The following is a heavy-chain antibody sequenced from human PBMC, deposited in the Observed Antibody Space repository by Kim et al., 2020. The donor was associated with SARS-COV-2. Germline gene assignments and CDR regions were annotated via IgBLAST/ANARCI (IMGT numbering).Heavy chain of an antibody. CDR3: ARDEGSTSFNPVYSSSWPLDY. J-gene: IGHJ4*02. V-gene: IGHV3-30*01. Sequence: FTISRDNAKNTLYLQMNSLRAEDTAVYYCARDEGSTSFNPVYSSSWPLDYWGQGTLVTVSS. D-gene: IGHD6-13*01.